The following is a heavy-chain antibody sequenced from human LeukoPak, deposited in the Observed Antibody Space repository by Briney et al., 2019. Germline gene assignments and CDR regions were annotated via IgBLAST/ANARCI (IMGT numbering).Heavy chain of an antibody. D-gene: IGHD3-10*01. J-gene: IGHJ5*02. CDR1: GGSFSGYY. V-gene: IGHV4-34*01. Sequence: PSETLSLTCAVYGGSFSGYYWSWIRQPPGKGLEWIGEINHSGSTNYNPSLKSRVTISVDTSKNQFSLKLSSVTAADTAVYYCARVDYYGSAKWFDPWGQGTLVTVSS. CDR2: INHSGST. CDR3: ARVDYYGSAKWFDP.